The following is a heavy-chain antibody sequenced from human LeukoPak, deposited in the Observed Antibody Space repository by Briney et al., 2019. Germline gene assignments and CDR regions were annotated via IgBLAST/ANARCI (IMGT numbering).Heavy chain of an antibody. CDR2: IHPSGTL. V-gene: IGHV4-31*03. Sequence: SETLSLTCTVSGASFSSGDQYWNWIRQRPGEGLEWIGSIHPSGTLYNNPSLESRVTISIDTSKNQFSLNLTSVTAADTAVYYCARGADAHKVAYWRQSPLVRVFS. CDR3: ARGADAHKVAY. J-gene: IGHJ1*01. CDR1: GASFSSGDQY. D-gene: IGHD2-2*01.